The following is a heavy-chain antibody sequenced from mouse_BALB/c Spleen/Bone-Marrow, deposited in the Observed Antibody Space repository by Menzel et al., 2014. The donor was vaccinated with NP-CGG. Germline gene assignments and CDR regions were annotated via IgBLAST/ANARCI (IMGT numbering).Heavy chain of an antibody. Sequence: QVQLQQSGAELMKPGASVMISCKATGYTFSDYWIEWVKQRPGHSLEWIGEILPGGGSTNYNENFKGKATFTADTSSNTAYMQLSSLTSEDSAVYYCAKGGHVMDYWGQGTSVTVSS. CDR2: ILPGGGST. CDR3: AKGGHVMDY. J-gene: IGHJ4*01. D-gene: IGHD1-1*02. CDR1: GYTFSDYW. V-gene: IGHV1-9*01.